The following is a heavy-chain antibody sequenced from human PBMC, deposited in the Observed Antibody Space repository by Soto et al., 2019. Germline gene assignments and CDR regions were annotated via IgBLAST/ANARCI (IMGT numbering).Heavy chain of an antibody. CDR3: AKVFLVGGLAPAGNDF. D-gene: IGHD6-13*01. CDR1: GFTFSSYA. CDR2: ISGSGGST. V-gene: IGHV3-23*01. Sequence: GGSLRLSCAASGFTFSSYAMSWVRQAPGKGLEWVSAISGSGGSTYYADSVKGRFTISRDNSKNTLYLQMNSLRAEDTAVYYCAKVFLVGGLAPAGNDFRGPGTLVTVFS. J-gene: IGHJ4*02.